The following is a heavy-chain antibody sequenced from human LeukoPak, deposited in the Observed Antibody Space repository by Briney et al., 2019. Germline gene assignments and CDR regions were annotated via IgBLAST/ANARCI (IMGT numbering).Heavy chain of an antibody. V-gene: IGHV1-69*06. CDR2: IIPIFGTA. J-gene: IGHJ4*02. CDR1: GGTFSSYA. D-gene: IGHD4-17*01. CDR3: ARGSPHDYVHFDY. Sequence: ASVKVSCKASGGTFSSYAISWVRQAPGQGLEWMGGIIPIFGTANYAQKFQGRVTMTEDTSTDTAYMELSSLRSEDTAVYYCARGSPHDYVHFDYWGQGTLVTVSS.